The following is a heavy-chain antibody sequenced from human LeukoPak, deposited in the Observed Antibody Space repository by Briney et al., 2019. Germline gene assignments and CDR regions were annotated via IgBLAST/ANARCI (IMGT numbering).Heavy chain of an antibody. Sequence: ASVKVSCKASGYTFTDYCVHWVRQAPGQGLEWMGWIIPSSGGANYAQNFQGRVTMTRDTSIATAYMELSRLRSDDTAVYYCARDENPYYYYGMDVWGRGTTVTVSS. CDR2: IIPSSGGA. CDR3: ARDENPYYYYGMDV. CDR1: GYTFTDYC. V-gene: IGHV1-2*02. J-gene: IGHJ6*02.